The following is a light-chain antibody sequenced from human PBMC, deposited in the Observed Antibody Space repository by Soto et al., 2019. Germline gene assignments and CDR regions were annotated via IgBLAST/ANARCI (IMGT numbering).Light chain of an antibody. CDR2: DAS. V-gene: IGKV3-11*01. J-gene: IGKJ4*01. Sequence: EIVLTQSPATLSLSPGERATLSCRDSQSVGTYLAWYQQKPGQAPRLLIYDASNRATGIPARFSGSGSGTDFTLTISGLEPEDFAVYYCQQRTNWPPLTFGAGTKVEIK. CDR1: QSVGTY. CDR3: QQRTNWPPLT.